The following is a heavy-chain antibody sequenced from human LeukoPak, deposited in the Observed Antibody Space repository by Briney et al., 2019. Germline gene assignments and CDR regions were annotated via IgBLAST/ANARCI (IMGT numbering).Heavy chain of an antibody. CDR1: GFTFSSYE. CDR3: ATTAAGRTFDY. J-gene: IGHJ4*02. V-gene: IGHV3-48*03. Sequence: GGSLRLSCAASGFTFSSYEMNWVRQAPGKGLEWVSYISSSGSTLYYADSVKGRFTISRDNAKNSLYLQMNSLRAEDTAVYYCATTAAGRTFDYWGQGTLVTVSS. CDR2: ISSSGSTL. D-gene: IGHD6-13*01.